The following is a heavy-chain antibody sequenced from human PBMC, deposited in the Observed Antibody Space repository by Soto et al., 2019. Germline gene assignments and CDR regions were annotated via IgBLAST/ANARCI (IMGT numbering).Heavy chain of an antibody. V-gene: IGHV3-23*01. D-gene: IGHD3-10*01. CDR2: ISGGGNRT. J-gene: IGHJ5*02. Sequence: EVQLLDSGGGLVQPGGSLRLSCAASGFTFRSYVMTWVRQAPGKGLEWVSGISGGGNRTYYADSVKGRFTISRDNSKNTAYLQMNSLRAEDTAVYYCAKGGPWFGEQFDPWGQGNLVTVSS. CDR3: AKGGPWFGEQFDP. CDR1: GFTFRSYV.